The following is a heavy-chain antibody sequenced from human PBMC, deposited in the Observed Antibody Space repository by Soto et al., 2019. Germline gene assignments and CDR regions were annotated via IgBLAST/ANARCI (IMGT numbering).Heavy chain of an antibody. J-gene: IGHJ4*02. CDR3: AKDESLELWLLIDY. Sequence: PGGSLRLSCAASGFTFSTYSMNWVRQAPGKGLEWVAVISYDGSNKYYADSVKGRFTISRDNSKNTLYLQMNSLRAEDTAVYYCAKDESLELWLLIDYWGQGTLVTVSS. D-gene: IGHD5-18*01. V-gene: IGHV3-30*18. CDR2: ISYDGSNK. CDR1: GFTFSTYS.